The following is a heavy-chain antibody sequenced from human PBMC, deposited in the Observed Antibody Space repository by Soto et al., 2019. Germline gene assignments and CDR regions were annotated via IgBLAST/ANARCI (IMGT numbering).Heavy chain of an antibody. V-gene: IGHV1-18*01. CDR3: AREKKFYDSSVYPAY. CDR2: ISAYNGNT. J-gene: IGHJ4*02. CDR1: GYTFTSYG. D-gene: IGHD3-22*01. Sequence: ASVKVSCKASGYTFTSYGISWVRQAPGQGLEWMGWISAYNGNTNYAQKLQGRVTMTTDTSTSTAYMELRSLRSDDTAVYYCAREKKFYDSSVYPAYWGQGTLVTVSS.